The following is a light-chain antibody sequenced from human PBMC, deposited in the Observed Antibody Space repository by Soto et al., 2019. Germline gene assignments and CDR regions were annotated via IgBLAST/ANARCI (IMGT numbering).Light chain of an antibody. V-gene: IGKV3-20*01. J-gene: IGKJ5*01. CDR2: GAS. Sequence: EMVLTQSPGTLSLSPGERATLSCRASQSVSSFLAWYQQKPGQAPRLLIYGASSRATGIPDRFSGSGSGTDFTLTISRLEPEDFAVYYCQQYGSSPITFGQGTRLENK. CDR3: QQYGSSPIT. CDR1: QSVSSF.